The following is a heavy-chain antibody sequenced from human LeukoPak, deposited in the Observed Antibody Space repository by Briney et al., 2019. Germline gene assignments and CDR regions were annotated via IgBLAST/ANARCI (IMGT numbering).Heavy chain of an antibody. D-gene: IGHD6-13*01. CDR1: GYTFTSYD. J-gene: IGHJ4*02. V-gene: IGHV1-8*01. Sequence: GASVKVSCKASGYTFTSYDINWVRQATGQGLEWMGWMNPNSGNTGYAQKFQGRVTMTRNTSISTAYMELSSLRSEDAAVYYCARGSAGSSSSWYDFDYWGQGTLVTVSS. CDR3: ARGSAGSSSSWYDFDY. CDR2: MNPNSGNT.